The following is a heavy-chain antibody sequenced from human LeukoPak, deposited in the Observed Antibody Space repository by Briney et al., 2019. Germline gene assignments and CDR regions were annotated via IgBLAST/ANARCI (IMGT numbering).Heavy chain of an antibody. CDR3: ARATGGGPLDY. J-gene: IGHJ4*02. D-gene: IGHD2-15*01. CDR2: INHSGST. Sequence: PSETLSLTCAVYGGSFSGYYWSWSRQPPGKGLEWIGEINHSGSTNYNPSLKSRVTISVDTSKNQFSLKLSSVTAADTAVYYCARATGGGPLDYWGQGTLVTVPS. V-gene: IGHV4-34*01. CDR1: GGSFSGYY.